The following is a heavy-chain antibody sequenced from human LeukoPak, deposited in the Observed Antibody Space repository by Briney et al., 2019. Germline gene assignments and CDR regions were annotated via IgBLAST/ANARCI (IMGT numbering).Heavy chain of an antibody. Sequence: PSETLSLTCTVSCGSISSYYWSWIRQPPGKGLEWIGYIYYSGSTNYNPSLKSRVTISVDTSKNQFSLKLTSVTAADTAVYYCARMGPPLRGVRYYYYMDVWGKGTTVTVSS. J-gene: IGHJ6*03. CDR1: CGSISSYY. CDR3: ARMGPPLRGVRYYYYMDV. V-gene: IGHV4-59*01. D-gene: IGHD3-10*01. CDR2: IYYSGST.